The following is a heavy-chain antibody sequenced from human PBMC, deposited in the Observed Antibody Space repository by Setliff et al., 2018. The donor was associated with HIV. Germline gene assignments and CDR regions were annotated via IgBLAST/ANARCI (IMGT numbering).Heavy chain of an antibody. J-gene: IGHJ6*03. V-gene: IGHV1-18*01. CDR2: ISAYSGKT. CDR1: GYTFIRYG. Sequence: ASVKVSCKASGYTFIRYGISWVRQAPGQGLEWMGWISAYSGKTNYAQKFQGRVTMTTDTSTSTAYMELRSLRSDDTAVYYCAREDTAPPDYYYPYMDVWGKGTTVTVSS. D-gene: IGHD5-18*01. CDR3: AREDTAPPDYYYPYMDV.